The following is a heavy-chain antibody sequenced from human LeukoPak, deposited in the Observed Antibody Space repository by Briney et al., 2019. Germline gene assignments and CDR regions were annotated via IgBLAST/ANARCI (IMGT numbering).Heavy chain of an antibody. Sequence: SMKVSCKASGGTFSSYAISWVRQAPGQGLEWMGGIIPIFGTANYAQKFQGRVTITTDESTSTAYMELSSLRSEDTAVYYCARDRVSGSYHTNWFDPWGQGALVTVSS. J-gene: IGHJ5*02. CDR2: IIPIFGTA. CDR3: ARDRVSGSYHTNWFDP. CDR1: GGTFSSYA. D-gene: IGHD3-16*01. V-gene: IGHV1-69*05.